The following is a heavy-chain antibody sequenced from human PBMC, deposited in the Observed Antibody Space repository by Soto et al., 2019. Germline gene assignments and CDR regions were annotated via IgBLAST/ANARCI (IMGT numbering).Heavy chain of an antibody. J-gene: IGHJ6*02. Sequence: QVQLQESGPGLVKPSETLSLTCTVSGGSVSSGRYQWSWIRQSPGKGLEWIGYIYYTGTTNYNPSLKSRGIISVDTSKNQFSLKLTSVTAADTALYFCARLQFYDLWSGSVPMDVWGQGTSVTVSS. CDR3: ARLQFYDLWSGSVPMDV. CDR2: IYYTGTT. D-gene: IGHD3-3*01. CDR1: GGSVSSGRYQ. V-gene: IGHV4-61*01.